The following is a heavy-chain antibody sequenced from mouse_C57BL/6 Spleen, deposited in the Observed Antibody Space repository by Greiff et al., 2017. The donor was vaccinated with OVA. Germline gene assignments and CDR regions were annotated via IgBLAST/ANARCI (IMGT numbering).Heavy chain of an antibody. V-gene: IGHV1-52*01. CDR3: ARDSYYAMDY. Sequence: QVQLQQPGAELVRPGSSVKLSCKASGCTFTSYWMHWVKQRPIQGLEWIGNIDPSDSETHYNQKFKDKATLTVDKSSSTAYMQLSSLTSEDSAVYYCARDSYYAMDYWGQGTSVTVSS. J-gene: IGHJ4*01. CDR2: IDPSDSET. CDR1: GCTFTSYW.